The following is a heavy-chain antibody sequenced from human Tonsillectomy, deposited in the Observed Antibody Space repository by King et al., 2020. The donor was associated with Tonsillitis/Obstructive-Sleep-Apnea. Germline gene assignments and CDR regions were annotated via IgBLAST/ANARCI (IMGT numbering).Heavy chain of an antibody. V-gene: IGHV4-59*01. CDR1: GGSISNYY. CDR2: IYYSGST. J-gene: IGHJ3*02. CDR3: ARAGDYDAFDT. D-gene: IGHD4-17*01. Sequence: QLQESGPGLVKPSETLSLTCTVSGGSISNYYWSWIRQPPGKGLEWIAYIYYSGSTYSNPSLKSRVTLSVDTSKNQFSLKLSSVTAADTAVYYCARAGDYDAFDTWGQGTMVTVSS.